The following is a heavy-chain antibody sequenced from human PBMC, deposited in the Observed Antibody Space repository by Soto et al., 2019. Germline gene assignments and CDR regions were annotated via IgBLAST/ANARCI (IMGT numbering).Heavy chain of an antibody. Sequence: SETLSLTCTVSGGYISSDNYHWSWIRQPPGKGLEWIGEINHSGSTNYNPSLKSRVTISVDTSKNQFSLKLSSVTAADTAVYYCARACFYGSGSYYNRYYYYGMDVWGQGTTVTVSS. CDR1: GGYISSDNYH. V-gene: IGHV4-34*01. CDR2: INHSGST. D-gene: IGHD3-10*01. CDR3: ARACFYGSGSYYNRYYYYGMDV. J-gene: IGHJ6*02.